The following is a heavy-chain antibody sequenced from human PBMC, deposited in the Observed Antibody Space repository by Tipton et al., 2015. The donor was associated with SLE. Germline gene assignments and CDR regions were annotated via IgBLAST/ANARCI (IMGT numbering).Heavy chain of an antibody. J-gene: IGHJ3*02. V-gene: IGHV4-30-2*01. CDR3: ASQPTIVIVPAAQASRRVGDASDI. Sequence: TLSLTCAVSGGSISSGGYSWSWIRQPPGKGLEWIGYIYHSGSTNYNPSLKSRVTISVDTSKNQFSLKLTSVTAADTAVYYCASQPTIVIVPAAQASRRVGDASDIWGQGTMVTVSS. CDR1: GGSISSGGYS. D-gene: IGHD2-2*01. CDR2: IYHSGST.